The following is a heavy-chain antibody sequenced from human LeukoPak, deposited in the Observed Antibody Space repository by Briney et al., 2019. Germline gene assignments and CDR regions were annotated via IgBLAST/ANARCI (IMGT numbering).Heavy chain of an antibody. V-gene: IGHV4-39*07. Sequence: SETLSLTCTVSGGSISSSSYYWGWIRQPPGKGLEWIGSIYYSGSTYYNPSLRSQVTISVDTSKNQFSLKLTSVTAADTAVYYCARGYCSGGRCYHPWGQGTLVTVSS. J-gene: IGHJ5*02. CDR3: ARGYCSGGRCYHP. CDR1: GGSISSSSYY. D-gene: IGHD2-15*01. CDR2: IYYSGST.